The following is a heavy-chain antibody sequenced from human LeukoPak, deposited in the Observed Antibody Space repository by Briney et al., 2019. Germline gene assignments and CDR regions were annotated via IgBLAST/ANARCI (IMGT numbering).Heavy chain of an antibody. CDR2: IYYTGAT. J-gene: IGHJ4*02. D-gene: IGHD5-18*01. CDR1: GGSISSYY. Sequence: SETLSLTCTVSGGSISSYYWTWIRQPPGKGLEWIGYIYYTGATSYNPSLKSRVTISVDTSKKQFSLKLTSVTAADTAVYYCARGSGYTYGYPFDSWGQGTLVTVSS. V-gene: IGHV4-59*08. CDR3: ARGSGYTYGYPFDS.